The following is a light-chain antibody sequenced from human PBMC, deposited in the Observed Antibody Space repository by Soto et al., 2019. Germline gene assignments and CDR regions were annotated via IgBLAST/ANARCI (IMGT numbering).Light chain of an antibody. CDR1: QSISSY. J-gene: IGKJ5*01. CDR2: AAS. V-gene: IGKV1-39*01. Sequence: DIQMTQSPSSLSASVGDRVTITCRASQSISSYLNWYQQKPGKAPKLLIYAASSLQSGFPSRFSGSGSGTDFTLTISSLQPEDFATYYCQQSYSTPTVGQVTRLEIK. CDR3: QQSYSTPT.